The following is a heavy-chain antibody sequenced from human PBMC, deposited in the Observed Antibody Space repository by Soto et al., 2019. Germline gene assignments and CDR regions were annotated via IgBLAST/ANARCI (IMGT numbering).Heavy chain of an antibody. CDR2: IYYTGST. D-gene: IGHD6-25*01. Sequence: AETLSLTCTVSVVSINHYYWTWIRQPPGKRLEWIGAIYYTGSTTYNPSLRSRVTFSVDTSKNQFSLSLTSVTAADTAVYFCAKVVSGGHLDYWGQGTLVTVSS. CDR3: AKVVSGGHLDY. J-gene: IGHJ4*02. V-gene: IGHV4-59*01. CDR1: VVSINHYY.